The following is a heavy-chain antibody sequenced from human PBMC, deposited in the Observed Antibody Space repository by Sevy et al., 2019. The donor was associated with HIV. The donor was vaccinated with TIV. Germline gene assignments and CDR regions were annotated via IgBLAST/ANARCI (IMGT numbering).Heavy chain of an antibody. CDR1: GFTFSSYE. D-gene: IGHD3-16*01. Sequence: GESLKISCEASGFTFSSYEMNWVRQAPGKGLEWISYISTSGNTKYYADSVKGRFTISRDDAKNSLYLQMNSLRAEDTALYYCARVDAYYDKGLGPWGQGTLVTVSS. CDR2: ISTSGNTK. J-gene: IGHJ5*02. CDR3: ARVDAYYDKGLGP. V-gene: IGHV3-48*03.